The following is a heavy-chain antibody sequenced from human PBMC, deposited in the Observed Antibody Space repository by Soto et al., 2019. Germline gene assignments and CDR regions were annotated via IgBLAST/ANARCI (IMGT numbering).Heavy chain of an antibody. V-gene: IGHV1-2*04. Sequence: GASVKVSCTASGYTFTGYYMHWVRQAPGQGLEWMGWINPNSGGTNYAQKFQGWVTMTRDTSISTAYMELSRLRSDDTAVYYCARAFSGSSIEGFDYWGQGTLVTVSS. J-gene: IGHJ4*02. CDR3: ARAFSGSSIEGFDY. CDR2: INPNSGGT. CDR1: GYTFTGYY. D-gene: IGHD3-10*01.